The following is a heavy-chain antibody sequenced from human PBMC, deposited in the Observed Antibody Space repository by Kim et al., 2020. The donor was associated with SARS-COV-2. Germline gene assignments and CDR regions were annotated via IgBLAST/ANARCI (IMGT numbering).Heavy chain of an antibody. Sequence: ASVKVSCKVSGYTLTELSMHWVRQAPGKGLEWMGGFDPEDGETIYAQKFQGRVTMTEDTSTDTAYMELSSLRSEDTAVYYCATAGCSGGSCPTWDAFDIWGQGTMVTVSS. J-gene: IGHJ3*02. D-gene: IGHD2-15*01. CDR3: ATAGCSGGSCPTWDAFDI. V-gene: IGHV1-24*01. CDR2: FDPEDGET. CDR1: GYTLTELS.